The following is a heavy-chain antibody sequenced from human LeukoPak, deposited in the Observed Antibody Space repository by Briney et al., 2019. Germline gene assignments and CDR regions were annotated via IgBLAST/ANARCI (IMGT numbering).Heavy chain of an antibody. Sequence: QLGGSLRLSCAASGFTFSSYAMSWVRQAPGKGLEWVSAISGSGGSTYYADSVKGRFTISRDNSKNTLYLQMNSLRAEDTAVYYCAKDIDEGSGWNYWGQGTLVTVSS. CDR1: GFTFSSYA. J-gene: IGHJ4*02. V-gene: IGHV3-23*01. CDR2: ISGSGGST. D-gene: IGHD6-19*01. CDR3: AKDIDEGSGWNY.